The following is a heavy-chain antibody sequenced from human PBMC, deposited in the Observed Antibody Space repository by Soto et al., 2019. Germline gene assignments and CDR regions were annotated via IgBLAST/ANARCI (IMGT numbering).Heavy chain of an antibody. V-gene: IGHV3-30*03. CDR2: IPNDGTDQ. J-gene: IGHJ4*02. Sequence: QVQLVESGGGVVQPGRSLRLSCAASGFTFGNFGIHWVRQAPGKGLEWVADIPNDGTDQYYADSVKGRFTISRDNSKNTLYLQMNSLRAEDTAVYYCARGCSGGTNCFYFDFWGQGILVTVSS. D-gene: IGHD6-13*01. CDR3: ARGCSGGTNCFYFDF. CDR1: GFTFGNFG.